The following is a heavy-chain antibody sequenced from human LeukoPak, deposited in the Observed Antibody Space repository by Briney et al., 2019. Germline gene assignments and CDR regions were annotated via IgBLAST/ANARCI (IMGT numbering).Heavy chain of an antibody. CDR2: INHSGST. J-gene: IGHJ4*02. D-gene: IGHD3-10*01. CDR1: GGSFSGYY. CDR3: AREVTMVRGVIKFSAFDY. Sequence: SETLSLTCAVYGGSFSGYYWSWIRQPPGKGLEWIGEINHSGSTSYNSSLKSRVTISVDTSKNQFSLKLSSVTAADTAVYYCAREVTMVRGVIKFSAFDYWGQGTLVTVSS. V-gene: IGHV4-34*01.